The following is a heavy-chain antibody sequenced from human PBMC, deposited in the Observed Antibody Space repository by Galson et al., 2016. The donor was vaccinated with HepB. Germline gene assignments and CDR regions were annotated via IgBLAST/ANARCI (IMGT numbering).Heavy chain of an antibody. J-gene: IGHJ1*01. CDR3: AKDDYDSSEGFQH. D-gene: IGHD3-22*01. CDR1: GFTFSSYG. CDR2: ISGSGGST. Sequence: SGAEVKKPGESLKISCAGSGFTFSSYGLSWVRQAPGKGLEWVSAISGSGGSTYYADSVKGRFTISRDNSKNTVYLEMNSLRAEDTAVYFCAKDDYDSSEGFQHWGQGTLVIVSS. V-gene: IGHV3-23*01.